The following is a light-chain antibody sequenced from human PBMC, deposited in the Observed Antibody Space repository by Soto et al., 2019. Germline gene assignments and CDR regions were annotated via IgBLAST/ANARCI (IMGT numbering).Light chain of an antibody. Sequence: QSALTQPASVSGSPGQSITISCTGTSSDIGGYDYVSWYQQHPGRAPELMIYDVSYRHSGISNRFSGSKSGNTASLPISGLQDEDEGDYYCSSSTSSRSLVFGGGTKLTVL. J-gene: IGLJ2*01. V-gene: IGLV2-14*03. CDR3: SSSTSSRSLV. CDR2: DVS. CDR1: SSDIGGYDY.